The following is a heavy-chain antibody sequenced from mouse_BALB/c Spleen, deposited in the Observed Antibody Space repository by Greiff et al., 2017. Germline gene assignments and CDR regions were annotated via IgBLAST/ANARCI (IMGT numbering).Heavy chain of an antibody. J-gene: IGHJ4*01. Sequence: EVKLVESGPGLVKPSQSLSLTCTVTGYSITSDYAWNWIRQFPGNKLEWMGYISYSGSTSYNPSLKSRISITRDTSKNQFFLQLNSVTTEDTATYYCAYYGNYDAMDYWGQGTSVTVSS. V-gene: IGHV3-2*02. CDR3: AYYGNYDAMDY. D-gene: IGHD2-1*01. CDR1: GYSITSDYA. CDR2: ISYSGST.